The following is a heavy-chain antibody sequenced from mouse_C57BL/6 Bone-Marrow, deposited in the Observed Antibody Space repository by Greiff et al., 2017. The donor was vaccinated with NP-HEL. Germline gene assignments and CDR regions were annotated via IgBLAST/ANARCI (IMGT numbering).Heavy chain of an antibody. D-gene: IGHD4-1*02. Sequence: QVQLQQSGAELAKPGASVKLSCKASGYTFTSYWMHWVKQRPGQGLEWIGYINPSSGYTKYNQKFKDKDTLTADKYSSTAYMQLSSLTYEDSAVYYCARYRASTGTRAMDYWGQGTSVTVSS. CDR1: GYTFTSYW. CDR3: ARYRASTGTRAMDY. J-gene: IGHJ4*01. V-gene: IGHV1-7*01. CDR2: INPSSGYT.